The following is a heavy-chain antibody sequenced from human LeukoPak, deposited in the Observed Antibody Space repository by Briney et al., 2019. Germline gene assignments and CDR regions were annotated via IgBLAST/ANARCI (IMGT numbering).Heavy chain of an antibody. J-gene: IGHJ4*02. Sequence: GGSLRLSCAASGFTFSSYCMHWVRQAPGKGLVWVSRINSDGSSTSYADSVKGRFTISRDNAKNTLYLQMNSLRAEDTAVYYCAREYGETAADDYWGQGTLVTVSS. D-gene: IGHD2-15*01. CDR1: GFTFSSYC. V-gene: IGHV3-74*01. CDR2: INSDGSST. CDR3: AREYGETAADDY.